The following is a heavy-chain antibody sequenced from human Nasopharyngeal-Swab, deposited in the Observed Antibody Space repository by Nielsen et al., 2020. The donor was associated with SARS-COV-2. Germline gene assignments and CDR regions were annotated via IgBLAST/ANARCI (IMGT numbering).Heavy chain of an antibody. J-gene: IGHJ4*02. CDR2: IAHDASNE. CDR3: ARDAPAHYGAFY. D-gene: IGHD4-17*01. Sequence: GGSLRLSCAASGFTFSSFGMHLVRQAPGKGLEWVAFIAHDASNEYYGDSVKGRFSISRDSSKNTLYLQMDSLRGEDTAVYYCARDAPAHYGAFYWGRGTLVTVSS. V-gene: IGHV3-30*03. CDR1: GFTFSSFG.